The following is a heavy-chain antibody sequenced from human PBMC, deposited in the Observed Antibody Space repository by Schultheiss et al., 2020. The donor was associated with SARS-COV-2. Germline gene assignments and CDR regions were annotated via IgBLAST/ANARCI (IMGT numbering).Heavy chain of an antibody. CDR1: GGSFSGYY. CDR2: IKQDGSEK. D-gene: IGHD4-11*01. Sequence: GESLKISCAVYGGSFSGYYWSWIRQPPGKGLEWVANIKQDGSEKYYVDSVKGRFTISRDNAKNSLYLQMNSLRAEDTAVYYCATLQEWFDPWGQGTLVTVSS. J-gene: IGHJ5*02. CDR3: ATLQEWFDP. V-gene: IGHV3-7*01.